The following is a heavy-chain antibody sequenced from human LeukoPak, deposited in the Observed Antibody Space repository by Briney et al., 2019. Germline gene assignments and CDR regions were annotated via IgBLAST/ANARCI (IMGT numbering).Heavy chain of an antibody. D-gene: IGHD3-22*01. J-gene: IGHJ1*01. CDR1: GFSFSSDW. CDR2: ISSDGSST. Sequence: GGSLRLSCAASGFSFSSDWMDWVRQTPGKGLVWVSRISSDGSSTIYADSVKGRFTISRDNAKNSLYLQMNSLRAEDTAVYYCARGYYDSSGYYFAEYFQHWGQGTLVTVSS. V-gene: IGHV3-74*01. CDR3: ARGYYDSSGYYFAEYFQH.